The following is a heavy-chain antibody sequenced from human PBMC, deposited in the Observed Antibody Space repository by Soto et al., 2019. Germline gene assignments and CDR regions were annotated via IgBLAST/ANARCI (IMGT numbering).Heavy chain of an antibody. J-gene: IGHJ4*02. CDR3: ARPHYDSNTFYYFFDY. V-gene: IGHV4-34*12. CDR2: IFHGGST. CDR1: GGSFSGYF. Sequence: PSETLSLTCAVYGGSFSGYFCSWIRQPPGKGLEWIGEIFHGGSTNYSPSLKSRVTISVDTSKNQFSLELSSVTAADTAVYYCARPHYDSNTFYYFFDYWGQGTLVTVSS. D-gene: IGHD3-22*01.